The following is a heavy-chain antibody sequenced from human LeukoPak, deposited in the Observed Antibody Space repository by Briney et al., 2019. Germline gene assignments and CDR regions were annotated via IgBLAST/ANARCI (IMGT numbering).Heavy chain of an antibody. Sequence: PGRSLRLSCAASGFTFSSYGMHWVRQAPGKGLEWVAVISYDGSNKYYADSVKGRFTISRDNSKNTLYLQMNSLRAEDTAVYYCAKDLGDSSGNDAFDIWGQGTMVTVSS. D-gene: IGHD3-22*01. CDR2: ISYDGSNK. V-gene: IGHV3-30*18. CDR1: GFTFSSYG. J-gene: IGHJ3*02. CDR3: AKDLGDSSGNDAFDI.